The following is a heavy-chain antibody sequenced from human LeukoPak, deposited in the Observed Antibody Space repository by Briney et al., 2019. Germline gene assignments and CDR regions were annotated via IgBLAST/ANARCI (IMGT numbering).Heavy chain of an antibody. CDR1: GFTFSSYG. J-gene: IGHJ4*02. V-gene: IGHV3-30*18. CDR3: AKPPDSSSWYYFDY. Sequence: PGGSLRLSCAASGFTFSSYGMHWVRQGPGKGLEWVAVISYVGSNKYYADTVKGRFTISRDNSKNTLYLQMNSLRAEDTAVYYCAKPPDSSSWYYFDYWGQGTLVTVSS. D-gene: IGHD6-13*01. CDR2: ISYVGSNK.